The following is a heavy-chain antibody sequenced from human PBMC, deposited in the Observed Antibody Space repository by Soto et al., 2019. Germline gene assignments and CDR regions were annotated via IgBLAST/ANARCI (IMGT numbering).Heavy chain of an antibody. CDR2: IGPDGTST. CDR3: VREVIAVLGSIRWFDP. CDR1: GVTFRDYW. D-gene: IGHD6-19*01. J-gene: IGHJ5*02. V-gene: IGHV3-74*01. Sequence: SCAVSGVTFRDYWMHWVRQVPGKGLLWVSRIGPDGTSTKYADSVKGRFTISRSNPENTLYLQMNSLRAEDTGVYYCVREVIAVLGSIRWFDPWGQGTLVTV.